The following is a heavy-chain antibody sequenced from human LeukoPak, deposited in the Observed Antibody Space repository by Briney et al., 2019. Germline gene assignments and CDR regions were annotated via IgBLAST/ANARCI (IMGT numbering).Heavy chain of an antibody. J-gene: IGHJ4*02. V-gene: IGHV3-74*01. CDR2: VSTDGSTT. CDR1: GFTFSSHR. D-gene: IGHD2-8*01. CDR3: ARDTNGLAY. Sequence: GGSLRLSCAASGFTFSSHRMHWVRQAPGKGLVWVSCVSTDGSTTNYADSVKGRFTTSRDNAKNTLYLQMNSLRVEDTAVYYCARDTNGLAYWGLGTRVTVSS.